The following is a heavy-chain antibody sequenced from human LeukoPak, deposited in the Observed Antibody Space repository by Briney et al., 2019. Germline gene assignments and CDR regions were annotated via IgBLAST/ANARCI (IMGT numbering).Heavy chain of an antibody. D-gene: IGHD3-22*01. J-gene: IGHJ3*02. CDR3: ARDQGYYHDAFDI. CDR2: ISSSSSTI. V-gene: IGHV3-48*04. CDR1: GFTFSSYS. Sequence: GGSLRLSCAASGFTFSSYSMNWVRQAPGKGLEWVSYISSSSSTIYYADSVKGRFTISRDNAKNSLYLQMNSLRAEDTAVYYCARDQGYYHDAFDIWGQGTMVTVSS.